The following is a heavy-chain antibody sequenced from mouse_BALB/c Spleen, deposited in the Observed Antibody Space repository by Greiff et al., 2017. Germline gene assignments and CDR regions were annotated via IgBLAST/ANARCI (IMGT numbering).Heavy chain of an antibody. CDR2: INPSSGYT. J-gene: IGHJ4*01. CDR1: GYTFTSYT. CDR3: ARREWSYAMDY. V-gene: IGHV1-4*02. Sequence: VKLQESAAELARPGASVKMSCKASGYTFTSYTMHWVKQRPGQGLEWIGYINPSSGYTEYNQKFKDKTTLTADKSSSTAYMQLSSLTSEDSAVYYCARREWSYAMDYWGQGTSVAVSS. D-gene: IGHD1-1*02.